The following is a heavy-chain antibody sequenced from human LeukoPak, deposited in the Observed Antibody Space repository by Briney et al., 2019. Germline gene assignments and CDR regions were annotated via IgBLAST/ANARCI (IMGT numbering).Heavy chain of an antibody. CDR2: ISSSATST. V-gene: IGHV3-11*01. J-gene: IGHJ5*02. D-gene: IGHD3-10*01. CDR1: GFTFPNAW. Sequence: GGSLRLSCAASGFTFPNAWMNWIRQAPGKGLEWVSSISSSATSTYYADSVKGRFTISRDNAKNSLYLQMNSLRAEDTAVYFCVRDDRSIYYLMGTAFDPWGQGTLVTVSS. CDR3: VRDDRSIYYLMGTAFDP.